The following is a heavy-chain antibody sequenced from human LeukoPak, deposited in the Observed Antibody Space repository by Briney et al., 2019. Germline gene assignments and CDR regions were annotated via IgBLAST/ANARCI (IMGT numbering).Heavy chain of an antibody. J-gene: IGHJ4*02. V-gene: IGHV3-74*03. CDR2: INSDGSDT. D-gene: IGHD7-27*01. CDR3: ATVPHPVGTFDN. Sequence: GGSLRLSCAASGFTFSTYWMHGVRQTPGRELVWVSRINSDGSDTKYAGSVKGRFTISRDNAKSTLYLQMNSLRADDTAVYYCATVPHPVGTFDNWGQGTLVTVSS. CDR1: GFTFSTYW.